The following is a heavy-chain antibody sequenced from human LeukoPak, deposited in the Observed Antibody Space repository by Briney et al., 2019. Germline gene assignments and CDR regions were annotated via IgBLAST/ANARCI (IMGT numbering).Heavy chain of an antibody. CDR3: ARGDVQDCSGSSCSDY. D-gene: IGHD2-15*01. V-gene: IGHV1-18*01. CDR1: GYTFTSYG. J-gene: IGHJ4*02. CDR2: ISAYNGNT. Sequence: GASVKVSCKASGYTFTSYGISWVRQAPGQGLEWMGWISAYNGNTNYAQKLQGRVTMTTDTSTSTAYMELRSLRSDDTAVYYCARGDVQDCSGSSCSDYWGQGTLVTVSS.